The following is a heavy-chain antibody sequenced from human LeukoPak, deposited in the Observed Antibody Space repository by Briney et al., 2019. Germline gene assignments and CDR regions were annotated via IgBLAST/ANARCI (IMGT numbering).Heavy chain of an antibody. CDR1: GFTFDDYA. V-gene: IGHV3-9*01. Sequence: PGRSLRLSCAASGFTFDDYAMDWVRQGPGKGLEWVAGISWNSANIAYADSVEGRFTISRDNAKNSLYLEMTSLRAEDTALYYCARESSRDGYNSDYYFDYWGQGTPASVSS. CDR3: ARESSRDGYNSDYYFDY. D-gene: IGHD5-24*01. J-gene: IGHJ4*02. CDR2: ISWNSANI.